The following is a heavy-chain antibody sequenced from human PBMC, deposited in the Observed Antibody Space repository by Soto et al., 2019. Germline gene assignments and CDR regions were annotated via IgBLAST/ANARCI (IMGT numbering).Heavy chain of an antibody. J-gene: IGHJ4*02. CDR1: GFSFSNYA. CDR2: VSGGGETA. V-gene: IGHV3-23*01. Sequence: EVQLLESGGGLVEPGGSLTISCRASGFSFSNYAMNWVRQAPGKGLEWVSGVSGGGETARYADSVKGRFTISRYKFENNVLLQMNSLRPEDAAMYYWVKDAGSWFGERQLGDSWGQGTQVTVSS. CDR3: VKDAGSWFGERQLGDS. D-gene: IGHD3-10*01.